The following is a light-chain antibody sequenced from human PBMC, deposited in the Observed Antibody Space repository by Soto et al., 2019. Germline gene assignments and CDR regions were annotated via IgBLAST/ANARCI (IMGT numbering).Light chain of an antibody. V-gene: IGLV2-18*02. CDR2: EVS. J-gene: IGLJ1*01. Sequence: QSALTQPPSVSGSPGQSVTISCTGTSSDVGSYNRVSWYQQPPGTAPKLMIYEVSNRPSGVPDRFSGSKSGNTASLTISGRQAEEEADYYCSSSTSSSILYVFGTGTKLTVL. CDR3: SSSTSSSILYV. CDR1: SSDVGSYNR.